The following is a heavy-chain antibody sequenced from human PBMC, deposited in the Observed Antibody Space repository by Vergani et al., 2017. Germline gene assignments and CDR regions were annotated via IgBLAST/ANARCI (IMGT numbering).Heavy chain of an antibody. V-gene: IGHV1-69-2*01. CDR1: GYTFTDHY. D-gene: IGHD4-17*01. CDR3: ATPQTVTTGGMEV. J-gene: IGHJ6*04. Sequence: EVQLVQSGAEVKKPGATMKISCKVSGYTFTDHYMHWVKQAPGKGLEWMGLVDPEDGETIYAEKFKGRVTIAADTSTDTAHLELSSLRSEDTAVYYCATPQTVTTGGMEVWVEGTTVIVSS. CDR2: VDPEDGET.